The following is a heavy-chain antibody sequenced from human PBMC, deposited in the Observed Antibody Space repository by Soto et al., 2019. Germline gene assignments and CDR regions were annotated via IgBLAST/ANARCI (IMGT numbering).Heavy chain of an antibody. CDR3: ARLYYGSGSYYKEGSNWFDP. CDR1: CGSISSGGYY. Sequence: PSETLSLTCTVSCGSISSGGYYWSWIRQHPGKGLEWIGYIYYSGSTYYNPSLKGRVTISVDTSKNQFSLKLSSVTAADTAVYYCARLYYGSGSYYKEGSNWFDPWGQGALVTVSS. D-gene: IGHD3-10*01. V-gene: IGHV4-31*03. CDR2: IYYSGST. J-gene: IGHJ5*02.